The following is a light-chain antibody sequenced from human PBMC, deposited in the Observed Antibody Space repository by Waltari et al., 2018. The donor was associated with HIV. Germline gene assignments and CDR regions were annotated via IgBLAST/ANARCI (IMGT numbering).Light chain of an antibody. CDR3: CSYAGSSTLV. V-gene: IGLV2-23*02. J-gene: IGLJ2*01. CDR1: SSDVGSYNL. CDR2: EVT. Sequence: QSALTPPASVSGSPGQSITISCTGTSSDVGSYNLVSWYQQHPGKAPKLMIYEVTKRPSWVSIRFSGSKSGNTASLTISGLQADDEADYFCCSYAGSSTLVFGGGTKLTVL.